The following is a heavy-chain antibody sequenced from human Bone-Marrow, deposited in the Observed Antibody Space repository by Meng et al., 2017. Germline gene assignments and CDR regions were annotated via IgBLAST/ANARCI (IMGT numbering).Heavy chain of an antibody. V-gene: IGHV4-34*01. J-gene: IGHJ5*02. CDR2: ITHSGST. D-gene: IGHD2-15*01. Sequence: SQTLSLTCAVYGGSFSGYYWSWIRQPPGKGLEWIGEITHSGSTNYNPSLKSRVTISVDTSKNQFSLKLSSVTAADTAVYYCARIVVVVAATRKGWFDPWGQGTLVTVSS. CDR3: ARIVVVVAATRKGWFDP. CDR1: GGSFSGYY.